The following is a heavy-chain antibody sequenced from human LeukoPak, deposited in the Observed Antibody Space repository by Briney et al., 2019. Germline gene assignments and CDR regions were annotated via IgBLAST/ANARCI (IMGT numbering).Heavy chain of an antibody. V-gene: IGHV4-61*02. D-gene: IGHD3-3*01. J-gene: IGHJ5*02. CDR3: ARDHVPLRFLGSNWFDP. Sequence: PSETLSLTCTVSGGSISSGIYYWSWIRQPAGKGLEWIGRISTSGSTNYNPSLRGRVTISEDTSKNQFSLRLSSVTAADTAVYYCARDHVPLRFLGSNWFDPWGQGTLVTVSS. CDR1: GGSISSGIYY. CDR2: ISTSGST.